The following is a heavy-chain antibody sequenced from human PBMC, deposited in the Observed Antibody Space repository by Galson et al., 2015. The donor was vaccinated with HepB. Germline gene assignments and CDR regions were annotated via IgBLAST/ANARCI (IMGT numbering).Heavy chain of an antibody. CDR1: GFTFSSYA. V-gene: IGHV3-23*01. CDR3: AKAPQKYYYDSSGYYSY. Sequence: SLRLSCAASGFTFSSYAMHWVRQAPGKGLEWVSAISGSGGSTYYADSVKGRFTISRDNSKNTLYLQMNSLRAEDTAVYYCAKAPQKYYYDSSGYYSYWGQGTLVTVSS. CDR2: ISGSGGST. J-gene: IGHJ4*02. D-gene: IGHD3-22*01.